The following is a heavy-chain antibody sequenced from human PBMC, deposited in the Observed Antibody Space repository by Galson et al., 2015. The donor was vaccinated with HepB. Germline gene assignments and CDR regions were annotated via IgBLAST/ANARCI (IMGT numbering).Heavy chain of an antibody. J-gene: IGHJ3*02. D-gene: IGHD3-22*01. CDR2: ISYDGSNK. Sequence: SLRLSCAASGFTFSSYAMHWVRQAPGKGLEWVAVISYDGSNKYYADSVKGRFTISRDNSKNTLYLQMNSLRAEDTAVYYCARGGNYYDSSGYYRYDAFDIWGQGTMVTVSS. CDR1: GFTFSSYA. V-gene: IGHV3-30-3*01. CDR3: ARGGNYYDSSGYYRYDAFDI.